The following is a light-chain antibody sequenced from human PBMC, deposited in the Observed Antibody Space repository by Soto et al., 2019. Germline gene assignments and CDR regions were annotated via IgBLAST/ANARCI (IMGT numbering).Light chain of an antibody. V-gene: IGKV1-17*01. CDR3: LQHNSYPRA. CDR1: QDIGND. J-gene: IGKJ1*01. Sequence: DIQMTQSPSSLSASVGDRVTITCRASQDIGNDLGWYQQKPGKAPKRLIYAASSLESGVPARFSGSGSGTEFTLTIGSLQPEDFATYYCLQHNSYPRAFGQGTKVEIK. CDR2: AAS.